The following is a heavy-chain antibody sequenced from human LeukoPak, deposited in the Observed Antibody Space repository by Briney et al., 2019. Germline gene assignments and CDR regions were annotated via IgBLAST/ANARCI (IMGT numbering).Heavy chain of an antibody. Sequence: QPEGSLRLSCAASGFTFSSYWMSWVRQAPGKGLEWVANIKQDGSEKYYVDSVKGRFTISRDNAKNSLYLQMNSLRAEDTAVYYCARVWITVVTTKGFDYWGQGTLVTVSS. V-gene: IGHV3-7*01. CDR2: IKQDGSEK. CDR3: ARVWITVVTTKGFDY. CDR1: GFTFSSYW. D-gene: IGHD4-23*01. J-gene: IGHJ4*02.